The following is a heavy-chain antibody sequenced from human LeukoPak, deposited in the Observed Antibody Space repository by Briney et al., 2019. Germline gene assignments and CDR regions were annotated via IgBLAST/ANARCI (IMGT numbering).Heavy chain of an antibody. J-gene: IGHJ4*02. Sequence: PGGSLRLSCAASGFTFRNYGMHWVRQAPGKGLEWVAVISYGGNYKFYADSVKGRFTISRDTSKNTLYLRMNSLRTEDTAMYYCAKADSSDWYNLDFWGQGTLVTVST. CDR3: AKADSSDWYNLDF. V-gene: IGHV3-30*18. CDR1: GFTFRNYG. CDR2: ISYGGNYK. D-gene: IGHD6-19*01.